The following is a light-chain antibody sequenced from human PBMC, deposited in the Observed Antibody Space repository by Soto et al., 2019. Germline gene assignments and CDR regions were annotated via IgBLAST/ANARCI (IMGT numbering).Light chain of an antibody. V-gene: IGKV4-1*01. J-gene: IGKJ2*01. CDR2: WAS. Sequence: DIVMTQSPDSLAVSLGERATINCKSSQNILYGSNNRNSLAWIQQKPGQPPKLLIYWASTRESELPDRFSGSGSWTDFTLTISSLQPDDVALYYCQQYFSPPPTFGQGTKLEI. CDR1: QNILYGSNNRNS. CDR3: QQYFSPPPT.